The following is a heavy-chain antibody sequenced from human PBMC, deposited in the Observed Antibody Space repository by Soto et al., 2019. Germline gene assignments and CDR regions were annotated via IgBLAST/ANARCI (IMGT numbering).Heavy chain of an antibody. Sequence: GGSLRLSCTVSGFTVSSNYMNWVRQAPGKGLEWVSDIIDSGGSTYYADSVKGRFTISRDNAKNSLYLQMNSLRAEETAVYYCARDQPGYSYGYGLGYWGQGTLVTVSS. D-gene: IGHD5-18*01. CDR1: GFTVSSNY. CDR3: ARDQPGYSYGYGLGY. CDR2: IDSGGST. J-gene: IGHJ4*02. V-gene: IGHV3-66*01.